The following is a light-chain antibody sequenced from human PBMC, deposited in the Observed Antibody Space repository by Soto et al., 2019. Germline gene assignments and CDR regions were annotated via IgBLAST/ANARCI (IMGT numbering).Light chain of an antibody. J-gene: IGKJ2*02. Sequence: AIRMTQSPSSLSASTGDRVTITCRASQGISSYLAWYQQKPGKAPKLLIYAASTLQSGVPSRFSGSGSGTDFTITISCLQSEDFATYYCQQYYSYSRTFGQGTKLEIK. CDR3: QQYYSYSRT. CDR2: AAS. V-gene: IGKV1-8*01. CDR1: QGISSY.